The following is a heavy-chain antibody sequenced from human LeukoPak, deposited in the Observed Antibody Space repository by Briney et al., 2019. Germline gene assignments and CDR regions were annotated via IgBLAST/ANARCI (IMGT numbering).Heavy chain of an antibody. CDR3: ARVMRFGELFDWFDP. V-gene: IGHV1-69*13. CDR1: GYTLTELS. D-gene: IGHD3-10*01. Sequence: ASVKVSCKVSGYTLTELSMHWVRQAPGKGLEWMGGIIPIFGTANYAQKFQGRVTITADESTSTAYMELSSLRSEDTAVYYCARVMRFGELFDWFDPGAREPWSPSPQ. J-gene: IGHJ5*02. CDR2: IIPIFGTA.